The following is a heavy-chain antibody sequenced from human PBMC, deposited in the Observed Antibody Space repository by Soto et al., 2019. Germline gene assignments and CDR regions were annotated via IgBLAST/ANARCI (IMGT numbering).Heavy chain of an antibody. D-gene: IGHD2-2*01. CDR2: INAGNGNT. CDR1: GYTFTSYG. Sequence: ASVKVSCKASGYTFTSYGISWVRQAPGQGLEWMGWINAGNGNTKYSQKFQGRVTITRDTSASTAYMELSSLRSEDTAVYYCASQHCSSTSCFYYYGMDVWGQGTTVTVSS. J-gene: IGHJ6*02. CDR3: ASQHCSSTSCFYYYGMDV. V-gene: IGHV1-3*01.